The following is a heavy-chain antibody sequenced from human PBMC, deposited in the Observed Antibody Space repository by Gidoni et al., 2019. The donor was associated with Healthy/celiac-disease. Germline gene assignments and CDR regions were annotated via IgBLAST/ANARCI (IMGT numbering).Heavy chain of an antibody. V-gene: IGHV1-3*01. CDR3: ARARVYYYYYYGMDV. J-gene: IGHJ6*02. Sequence: QVQLVQSGAEVKKPGASVKVSCKASGYTFTSYAMHWVRQAPGQRLEWMGWINAGNGNTKYSQKFQGRVTITRDTSASTAYMELSSLRSEDTAVYYCARARVYYYYYYGMDVWGQGTTVTVSS. CDR2: INAGNGNT. CDR1: GYTFTSYA. D-gene: IGHD6-13*01.